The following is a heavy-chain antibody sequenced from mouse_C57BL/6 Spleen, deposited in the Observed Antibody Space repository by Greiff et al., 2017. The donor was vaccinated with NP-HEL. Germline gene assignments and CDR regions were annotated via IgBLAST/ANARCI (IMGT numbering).Heavy chain of an antibody. CDR1: GYTFTSYW. D-gene: IGHD1-1*01. V-gene: IGHV1-61*01. Sequence: QVQLKQPGAELVRPGSSVKLSCKASGYTFTSYWMDWVKQRPGQGLEWIGNIYPSDSETHYNQKFKDKATLTVDKSSSTAYMQLSSLTSEDSAVYYCAREEYYGSRSHWYFDVWGTGTTVTVSS. CDR2: IYPSDSET. CDR3: AREEYYGSRSHWYFDV. J-gene: IGHJ1*03.